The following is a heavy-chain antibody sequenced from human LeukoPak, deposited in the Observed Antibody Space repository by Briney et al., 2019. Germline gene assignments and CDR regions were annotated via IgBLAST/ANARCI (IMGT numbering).Heavy chain of an antibody. Sequence: AVKVSCKASGGTFSSYAISWVRQAPGQGLEWMGRINPILGIANYAQKFEGRVTITAGKSTSTAYMELSSLRSEDTAVYYCARGPRYCSGGSCYPYYFDYWGQGTLVTVSS. J-gene: IGHJ4*02. CDR1: GGTFSSYA. CDR3: ARGPRYCSGGSCYPYYFDY. V-gene: IGHV1-69*04. CDR2: INPILGIA. D-gene: IGHD2-15*01.